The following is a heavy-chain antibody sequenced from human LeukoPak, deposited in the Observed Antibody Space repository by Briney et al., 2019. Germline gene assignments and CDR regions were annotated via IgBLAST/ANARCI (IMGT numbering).Heavy chain of an antibody. Sequence: SETLSLTCAVYGGSFSGYYWSWIRQPPGKGLEWIGEINHSGSTDYNPSLKSRVTISVDTSKNQFSLKLSSVTAADTAVYYCARGLVNGGPKYSSSWSYRWRHHFDYWGQGTLVTVSS. J-gene: IGHJ4*02. V-gene: IGHV4-34*01. CDR2: INHSGST. D-gene: IGHD6-13*01. CDR3: ARGLVNGGPKYSSSWSYRWRHHFDY. CDR1: GGSFSGYY.